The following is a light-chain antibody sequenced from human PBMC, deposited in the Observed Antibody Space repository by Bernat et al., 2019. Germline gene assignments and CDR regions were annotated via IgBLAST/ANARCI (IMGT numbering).Light chain of an antibody. CDR3: MQGKQNPIT. J-gene: IGKJ5*01. CDR1: QSLLHSNGYNY. Sequence: DIVMTQSPLSLPVTPGEPASISCRSSQSLLHSNGYNYLYWYLQKPGQSPQLLIYLASHRASGVPDRFSGTGSGTDLTLKISRVDAEDFEVYYCMQGKQNPITFSQGTRLEI. CDR2: LAS. V-gene: IGKV2-28*01.